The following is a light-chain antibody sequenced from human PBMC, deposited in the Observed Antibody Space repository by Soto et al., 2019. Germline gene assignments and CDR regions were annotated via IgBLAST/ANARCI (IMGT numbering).Light chain of an antibody. CDR1: QSLLDSDDGNTY. V-gene: IGKV2-40*01. CDR2: TVS. J-gene: IGKJ4*01. CDR3: MQRIEFPLT. Sequence: DIVMTQTPLSLTVTPGEPASISCRSSQSLLDSDDGNTYLDWYLQKPGQSPQLLIYTVSYRASGVPDRFSGSGSGTDFTLKISRVEAEDVGVYYCMQRIEFPLTFGGGIKVEIK.